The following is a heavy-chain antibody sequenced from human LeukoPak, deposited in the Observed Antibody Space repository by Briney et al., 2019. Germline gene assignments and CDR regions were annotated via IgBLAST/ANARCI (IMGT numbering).Heavy chain of an antibody. J-gene: IGHJ5*02. V-gene: IGHV4-4*07. D-gene: IGHD6-19*01. CDR2: IYTSGST. CDR1: GGSINSYY. Sequence: SETLSLTCTVSGGSINSYYWSWIRQPAGKGLEWIGRIYTSGSTNYNPSLKSRVTMSVDTSKNQFSLKLSSVTAADTAVYYCAREVWSLAVAGPNWFDPWGQGTLVTVSS. CDR3: AREVWSLAVAGPNWFDP.